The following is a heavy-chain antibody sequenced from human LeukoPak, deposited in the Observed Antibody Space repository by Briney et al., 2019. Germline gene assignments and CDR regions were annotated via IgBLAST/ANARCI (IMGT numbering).Heavy chain of an antibody. CDR3: ARRRGAPRYGMDV. J-gene: IGHJ6*02. Sequence: SDTTCRTSAFTHGTLSRYYWNWIRQHQRQGQEGIGYIYYSGSTNYNPSLKSRVTISVDTSKNQFSLKLSSVTAADTAVYYCARRRGAPRYGMDVWGQGTTVTVSS. D-gene: IGHD3-10*01. CDR1: HGTLSRYY. V-gene: IGHV4-59*08. CDR2: IYYSGST.